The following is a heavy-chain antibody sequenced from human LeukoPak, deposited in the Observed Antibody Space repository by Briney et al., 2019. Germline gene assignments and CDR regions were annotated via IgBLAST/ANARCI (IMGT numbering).Heavy chain of an antibody. V-gene: IGHV4-4*07. Sequence: SETLSLTCLVSGGSILSYWSWIRQPAGKGLEWIGRISGSGTITYNPALQSRLTISIDTSKNQFSLKLMSVTAADTAVYYCARDSGTTGEVKFDPWGQGTLVTVSS. J-gene: IGHJ5*02. D-gene: IGHD3-10*01. CDR2: ISGSGTI. CDR3: ARDSGTTGEVKFDP. CDR1: GGSILSY.